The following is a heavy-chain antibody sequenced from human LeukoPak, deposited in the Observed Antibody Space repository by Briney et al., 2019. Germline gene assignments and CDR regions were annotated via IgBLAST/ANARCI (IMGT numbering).Heavy chain of an antibody. J-gene: IGHJ4*02. CDR3: ARQDGNGWYYFDY. CDR2: IYPVNSDA. D-gene: IGHD6-19*01. Sequence: GASLQISCKGSGSSFTYYWIGWVRPLPGKGLEWMEIIYPVNSDARYSPSFQGQVTISVDKSINTAYLQWSSLTASDTAMYYCARQDGNGWYYFDYWGQGTLVTVSA. CDR1: GSSFTYYW. V-gene: IGHV5-51*01.